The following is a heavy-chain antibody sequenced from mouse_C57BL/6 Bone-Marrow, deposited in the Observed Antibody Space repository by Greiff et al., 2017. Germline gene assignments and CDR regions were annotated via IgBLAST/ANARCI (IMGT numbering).Heavy chain of an antibody. Sequence: EVQRVESGGGLVKPGGSLKLSCAASGFTFSSYAMSWVRQTPEKRLEWVATISDGGSYTYYPDTVKGRFTISRDNAKNNLYLQMSHLKSEDTAMYYCARGLLPYAMDYWGQGTSVTVSS. CDR2: ISDGGSYT. CDR3: ARGLLPYAMDY. D-gene: IGHD2-3*01. V-gene: IGHV5-4*01. CDR1: GFTFSSYA. J-gene: IGHJ4*01.